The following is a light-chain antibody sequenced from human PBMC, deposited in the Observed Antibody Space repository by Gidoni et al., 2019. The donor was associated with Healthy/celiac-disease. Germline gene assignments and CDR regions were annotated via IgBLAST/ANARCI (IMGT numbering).Light chain of an antibody. CDR2: KAS. CDR3: QQYNSYSQT. J-gene: IGKJ1*01. Sequence: DIQMTQPPSTLSASVGDRDTITCRASQSISSWLAWYQQKPGKAPKLLIYKASSLESGVPSRFSGSGSGTEFTLTISSLQPDDFATYYCQQYNSYSQTFGQGTKVEIK. V-gene: IGKV1-5*03. CDR1: QSISSW.